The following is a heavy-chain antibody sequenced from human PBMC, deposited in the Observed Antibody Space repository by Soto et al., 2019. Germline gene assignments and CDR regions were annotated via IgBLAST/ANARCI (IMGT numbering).Heavy chain of an antibody. CDR1: GFTFSSYS. CDR3: AKDYGGSSAAAGTYYYYYGMDV. Sequence: GSLRLSCAASGFTFSSYSMNWVRQAPGKGLEWVSYISSSSSTIYYADSVKGRFTISRDNSKNTLYLQMNSLRAEDTAVYYCAKDYGGSSAAAGTYYYYYGMDVWGQGTTVTVSS. V-gene: IGHV3-48*01. D-gene: IGHD6-13*01. CDR2: ISSSSSTI. J-gene: IGHJ6*02.